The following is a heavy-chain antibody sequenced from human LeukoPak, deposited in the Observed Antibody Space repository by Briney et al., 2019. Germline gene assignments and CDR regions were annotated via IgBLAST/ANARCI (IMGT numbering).Heavy chain of an antibody. CDR3: ASGYNIDY. D-gene: IGHD6-25*01. Sequence: PGGSLRLSCAASGFTFSSYNMHWVRQAPGKGLEWIGYIYYSGSTYYNPSLKSRVTISVDTSKNQFSLKLSSVTAADTAVYYCASGYNIDYWGQGTLVTVSS. CDR2: IYYSGST. J-gene: IGHJ4*02. CDR1: GFTFSSYN. V-gene: IGHV4-59*06.